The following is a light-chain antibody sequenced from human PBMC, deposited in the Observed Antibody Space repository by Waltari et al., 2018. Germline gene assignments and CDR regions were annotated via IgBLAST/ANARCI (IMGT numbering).Light chain of an antibody. V-gene: IGKV4-1*01. CDR2: WAS. CDR1: QSVLYSSNNKNY. CDR3: QQYYSTPYT. J-gene: IGKJ2*01. Sequence: DIVMTQSPDSLAVSLGERATINCKSSQSVLYSSNNKNYLAWYQQKPGQPPMLLIYWASTREAGFPDRFSGSGSGTDFTLTISSLQAEDVAVYYCQQYYSTPYTFGQGTKLEIK.